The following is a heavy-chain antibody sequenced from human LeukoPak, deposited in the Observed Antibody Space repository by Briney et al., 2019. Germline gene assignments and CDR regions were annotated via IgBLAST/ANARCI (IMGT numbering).Heavy chain of an antibody. J-gene: IGHJ3*02. D-gene: IGHD3-22*01. CDR2: ISAYNGNT. V-gene: IGHV1-18*01. CDR3: ARDSLQYYDSSGYYYYVPNDAFDI. CDR1: GYTFTSYG. Sequence: GASVKVSCKASGYTFTSYGISWVRQAPGQGLEWMGWISAYNGNTNYAQKLQGRVTMTTDTSTSIAYMELRSLRSDDTAVYYCARDSLQYYDSSGYYYYVPNDAFDIWGQGTMVTVSS.